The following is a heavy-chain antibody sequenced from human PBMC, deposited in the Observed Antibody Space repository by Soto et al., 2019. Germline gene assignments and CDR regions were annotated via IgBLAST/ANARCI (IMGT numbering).Heavy chain of an antibody. CDR2: ISGSGGST. CDR3: AFYYGSGSYYIYYYYGMDV. D-gene: IGHD3-10*01. J-gene: IGHJ6*02. V-gene: IGHV3-23*01. CDR1: GFTFSSYA. Sequence: EVQLLESGGGLVQPGGSLRLSCAASGFTFSSYAMSWVRQAPGKGLEWVSAISGSGGSTYYADSVKGRFTISRDNSKNTLYLQMNSLRAEDTAVYYCAFYYGSGSYYIYYYYGMDVWGQGTTVIVSS.